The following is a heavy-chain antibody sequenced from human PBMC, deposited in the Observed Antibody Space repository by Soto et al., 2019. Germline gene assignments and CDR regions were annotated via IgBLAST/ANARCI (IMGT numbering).Heavy chain of an antibody. J-gene: IGHJ6*02. V-gene: IGHV3-30*18. CDR3: AKEGPGVTTSPLYYYYGMDV. Sequence: QVQLVESGGGVVQPGRSLRLSCAASGFTFSSYGMQWVRQAPGKGLEWVAVISYDGSNKYYADSVKGRFTISRDNSKNPLFLQMNSLRAEVTALYYCAKEGPGVTTSPLYYYYGMDVWGQGNTVTVSS. CDR1: GFTFSSYG. CDR2: ISYDGSNK. D-gene: IGHD4-17*01.